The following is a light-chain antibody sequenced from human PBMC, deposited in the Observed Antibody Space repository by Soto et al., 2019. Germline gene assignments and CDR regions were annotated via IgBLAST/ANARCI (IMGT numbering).Light chain of an antibody. V-gene: IGKV3-15*01. Sequence: EIVMTQSPATLSVSPGERATLSCRASQSVGTDLAWYQQKPGQGPRLVIYDASVRATGFPARFSGSGCGTEFTLTSSSLQSEDSAVYYCQQYDTWWTFGQGTKVAIK. CDR2: DAS. CDR1: QSVGTD. J-gene: IGKJ1*01. CDR3: QQYDTWWT.